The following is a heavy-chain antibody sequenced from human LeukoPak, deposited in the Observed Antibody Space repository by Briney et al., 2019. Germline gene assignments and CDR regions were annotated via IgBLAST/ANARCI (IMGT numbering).Heavy chain of an antibody. Sequence: GASVTVSCKASGYTFTSYGISWVRQAPGQGLEWMGWISAYNGNTNYAQKLQGRVTMTTDTSTSTAYMELRSLRSDDTAVYYCARDRGVCGQWLDLDYWGQGTLVTVSS. CDR2: ISAYNGNT. V-gene: IGHV1-18*04. D-gene: IGHD6-19*01. J-gene: IGHJ4*02. CDR1: GYTFTSYG. CDR3: ARDRGVCGQWLDLDY.